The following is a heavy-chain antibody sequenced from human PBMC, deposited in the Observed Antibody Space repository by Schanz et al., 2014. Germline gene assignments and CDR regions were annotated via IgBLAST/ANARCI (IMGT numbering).Heavy chain of an antibody. V-gene: IGHV3-23*04. CDR2: ISASGGDT. J-gene: IGHJ5*02. CDR3: ARPALWFGDNCFDP. CDR1: GFTFSDYW. Sequence: EVQLVESGGGLVQPGGSLRLSCTASGFTFSDYWMSWVRQAPGKGLEWLSVISASGGDTYYADSVKGRFTISRDNAKNTLYLQMNSLRAEDTAVYYCARPALWFGDNCFDPWGQGTLVTVSS. D-gene: IGHD3-10*01.